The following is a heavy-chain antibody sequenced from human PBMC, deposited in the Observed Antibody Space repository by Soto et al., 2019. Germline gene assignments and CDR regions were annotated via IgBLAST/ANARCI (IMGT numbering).Heavy chain of an antibody. CDR2: ISSNGGST. D-gene: IGHD1-26*01. CDR3: ARDTPSGSYSFDY. CDR1: GFTFSDYG. J-gene: IGHJ4*02. V-gene: IGHV3-64*01. Sequence: GGSLRLSCAASGFTFSDYGMHWVRQAPGKGLEYVSAISSNGGSTYYANSVKGRFAISRDNSKNTLYLQMGSLRAEDMAVYYCARDTPSGSYSFDYWGQGTLVTVSS.